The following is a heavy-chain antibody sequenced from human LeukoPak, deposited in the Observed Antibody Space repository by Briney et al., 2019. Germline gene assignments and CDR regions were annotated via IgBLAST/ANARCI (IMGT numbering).Heavy chain of an antibody. V-gene: IGHV1-2*02. CDR3: AGKLVGGNPFVF. Sequence: GASLKLPWKASGYTPSEYYIHWARQARGQGREWMGWINPNSGATRYARKLQGRITMTRETSISTVYVELNHWISDDTAVYDCAGKLVGGNPFVFWGQGTLVTVSS. CDR2: INPNSGAT. J-gene: IGHJ4*02. CDR1: GYTPSEYY. D-gene: IGHD1-26*01.